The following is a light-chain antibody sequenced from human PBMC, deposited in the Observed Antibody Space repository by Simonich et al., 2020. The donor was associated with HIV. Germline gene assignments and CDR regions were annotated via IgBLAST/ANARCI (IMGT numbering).Light chain of an antibody. CDR1: QCISRC. CDR3: QQSYSSLWT. Sequence: DIQMTQSPSSLSASVGDRVTITCRASQCISRCFNWYQQKPGKAPKLLIYAASSLQSVVPSRFSGSGSGTDFTLTISSLQHEDFATYYCQQSYSSLWTFGQGTKVEIK. CDR2: AAS. V-gene: IGKV1-39*01. J-gene: IGKJ1*01.